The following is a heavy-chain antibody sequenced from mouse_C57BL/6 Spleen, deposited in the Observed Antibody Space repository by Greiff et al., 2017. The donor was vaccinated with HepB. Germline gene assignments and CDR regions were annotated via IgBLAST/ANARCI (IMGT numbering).Heavy chain of an antibody. V-gene: IGHV5-4*01. Sequence: DVKLVESGGGLVKPGGSLKLSCAASGFTFSSYAMSWVRQTPEKRLEWVATISDGGSYTYYPDNVKGRFTISRDNAKNNLYLQMSHLKSEDTAMYYCARDILLYAMDYWGQGTSVTVSS. CDR2: ISDGGSYT. CDR1: GFTFSSYA. CDR3: ARDILLYAMDY. D-gene: IGHD1-1*01. J-gene: IGHJ4*01.